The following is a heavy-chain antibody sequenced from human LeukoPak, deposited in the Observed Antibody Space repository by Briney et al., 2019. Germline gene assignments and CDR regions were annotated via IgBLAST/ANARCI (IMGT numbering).Heavy chain of an antibody. V-gene: IGHV3-23*01. Sequence: GGSLRLSCAASGFTFSDYAMSWVRQAPGKGLEWVSAIGGSGGSTYYADSVKGRFTISRDNSKNTLYLQMNSLRAEDAAVYYCAKHLGVSWSFGLNYWGQGTLVTVSS. CDR1: GFTFSDYA. CDR2: IGGSGGST. CDR3: AKHLGVSWSFGLNY. D-gene: IGHD1-26*01. J-gene: IGHJ4*02.